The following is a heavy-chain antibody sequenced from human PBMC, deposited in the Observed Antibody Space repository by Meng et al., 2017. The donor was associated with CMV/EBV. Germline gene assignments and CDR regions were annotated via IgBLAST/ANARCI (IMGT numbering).Heavy chain of an antibody. CDR3: ARDLTGSTRGGRFDS. J-gene: IGHJ5*01. CDR1: GYTFTDYD. V-gene: IGHV1-8*03. D-gene: IGHD1-7*01. CDR2: MNPYSGNT. Sequence: ASVKVSCKASGYTFTDYDVNWVRQAARQGLEWMGWMNPYSGNTGYAQKFQGRVTVTRNTSISTAYMELSSLRSEDTAVDYCARDLTGSTRGGRFDSWGQGTLVTVSS.